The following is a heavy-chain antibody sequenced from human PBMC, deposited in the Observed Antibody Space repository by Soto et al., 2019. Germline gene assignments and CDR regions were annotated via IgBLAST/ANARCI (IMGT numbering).Heavy chain of an antibody. V-gene: IGHV1-18*01. CDR3: ARDGAKDYDFWSGYYFSADAFDI. CDR2: ISAYNGNT. CDR1: GYTFTSYG. Sequence: ASVKVSCKASGYTFTSYGISWVRQAPGQGLEWMGWISAYNGNTNYAQKLQGRVTMTTDTSTSTAYMELRSLRSDDTAVYYCARDGAKDYDFWSGYYFSADAFDISGQGTMVTVSS. J-gene: IGHJ3*02. D-gene: IGHD3-3*01.